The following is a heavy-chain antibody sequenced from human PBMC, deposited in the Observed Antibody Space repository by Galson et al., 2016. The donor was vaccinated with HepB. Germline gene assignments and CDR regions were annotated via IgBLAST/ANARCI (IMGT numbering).Heavy chain of an antibody. D-gene: IGHD6-13*01. CDR2: IYHNGNT. CDR3: AVDSGNWRVDY. Sequence: SETLSLTCSVSDGSISSSSYYWGWIRQTPGKGLEWIGSIYHNGNTYHNPSLLSRLTISADTSKNQFSLRLTSVTAADTAVYYCAVDSGNWRVDYWGQGTLVTVSS. J-gene: IGHJ4*02. V-gene: IGHV4-39*01. CDR1: DGSISSSSYY.